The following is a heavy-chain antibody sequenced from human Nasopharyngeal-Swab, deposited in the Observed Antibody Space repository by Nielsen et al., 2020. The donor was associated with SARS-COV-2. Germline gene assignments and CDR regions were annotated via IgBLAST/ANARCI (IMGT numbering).Heavy chain of an antibody. V-gene: IGHV3-48*02. D-gene: IGHD3-10*01. CDR3: ARDVMVRGVIAHYYHYGMDV. CDR2: ISGSSGTI. Sequence: GESLKISCAASGFTFSSYWMSWVRQAPGKGLEWVSYISGSSGTIHYADSVKGRFTISRDNAKNSLYLQMNSLRDEDTAVYYCARDVMVRGVIAHYYHYGMDVWGQGTTVAVSS. J-gene: IGHJ6*02. CDR1: GFTFSSYW.